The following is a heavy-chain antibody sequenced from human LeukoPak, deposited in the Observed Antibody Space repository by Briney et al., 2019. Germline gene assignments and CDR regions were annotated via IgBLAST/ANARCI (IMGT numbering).Heavy chain of an antibody. J-gene: IGHJ4*02. Sequence: SVKVSCKASGGTFSSYAISWVRQAPGQGLEWMGGIIPIFGTANYAQKFQGRVTITADESTSTAYMELSSLRSEDTAVYYCARGSVELMALDYWGQGTLVTVSS. D-gene: IGHD1-7*01. CDR3: ARGSVELMALDY. CDR2: IIPIFGTA. CDR1: GGTFSSYA. V-gene: IGHV1-69*13.